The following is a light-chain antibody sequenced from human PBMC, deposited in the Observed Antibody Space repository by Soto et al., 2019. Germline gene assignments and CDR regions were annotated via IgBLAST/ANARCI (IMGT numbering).Light chain of an antibody. J-gene: IGKJ4*01. CDR1: QSVSSY. CDR3: QQRSNWPLT. V-gene: IGKV3-11*01. Sequence: EIVLTQSPATLSLSPGERATLSCRASQSVSSYLAWYQQKPGQAPRLLIYDASNRATGIPARFSGSGSATDFTLTTSSLAPEDFAVYYCQQRSNWPLTFGGGTKVEIK. CDR2: DAS.